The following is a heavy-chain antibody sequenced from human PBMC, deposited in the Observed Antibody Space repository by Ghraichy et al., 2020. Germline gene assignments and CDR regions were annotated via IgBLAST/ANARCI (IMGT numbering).Heavy chain of an antibody. D-gene: IGHD3-9*01. CDR2: IHYSGTT. CDR1: GGSISSYY. V-gene: IGHV4-59*01. CDR3: ATTLF. J-gene: IGHJ4*02. Sequence: SETLSLNCTVSGGSISSYYWSWIRQAPGKGLEWIGYIHYSGTTSYSPSLKSRVTLSVDTSKNQFSLKLTSVTSADTAVYYCATTLFWGQGILVTVSS.